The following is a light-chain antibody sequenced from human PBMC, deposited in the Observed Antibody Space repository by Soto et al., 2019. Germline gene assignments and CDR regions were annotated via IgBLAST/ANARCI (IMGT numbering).Light chain of an antibody. CDR3: QHYNNWPPKT. V-gene: IGKV3-15*01. J-gene: IGKJ1*01. CDR1: QSVSRN. Sequence: IVITQSPATLAVSPGERATPSCRARQSVSRNLAWYEQKPSQAPRLIIYGASTRPTGIPARFSGSGSGTEFTLTISSLQSEHFAVYYCQHYNNWPPKTFGQGTKVEIK. CDR2: GAS.